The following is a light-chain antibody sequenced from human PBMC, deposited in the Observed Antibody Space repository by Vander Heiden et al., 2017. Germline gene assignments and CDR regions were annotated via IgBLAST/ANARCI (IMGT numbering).Light chain of an antibody. CDR1: QRVSTNY. J-gene: IGKJ4*01. V-gene: IGKV3-20*01. CDR3: QQYGSSSLT. CDR2: GAS. Sequence: DIVSTRSPGTLSLSPGERATLSCRASQRVSTNYLARYQKKTGQAPRLLIYGASSRATGIPERFSGSGSGTDFTLTISRLEPEDFAVYYCQQYGSSSLTFGGGTKVEIK.